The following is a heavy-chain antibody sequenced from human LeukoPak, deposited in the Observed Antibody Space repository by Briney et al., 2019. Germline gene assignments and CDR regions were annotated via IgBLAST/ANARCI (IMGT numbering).Heavy chain of an antibody. CDR3: AKITDLGYCSGGSCYPYYFDY. Sequence: GGSLRLSCAASGFTFSSYAMSWVRQAPGKGLEWVSAISGSGGSTYYADSVKGRFTISRDNSKNTLYLQMNSLRAEDTAVYYCAKITDLGYCSGGSCYPYYFDYWGQGTLVTVSS. J-gene: IGHJ4*02. V-gene: IGHV3-23*01. CDR1: GFTFSSYA. D-gene: IGHD2-15*01. CDR2: ISGSGGST.